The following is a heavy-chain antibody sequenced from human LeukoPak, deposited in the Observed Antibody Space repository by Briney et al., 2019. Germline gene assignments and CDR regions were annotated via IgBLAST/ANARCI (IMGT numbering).Heavy chain of an antibody. J-gene: IGHJ4*02. CDR1: GFTFSDYA. CDR3: AKVPNYYDTTTYYG. D-gene: IGHD3-22*01. V-gene: IGHV3-23*01. CDR2: ISSSGRGGST. Sequence: GGSLRLPCAASGFTFSDYAMSWVRQAPGKGLEWVSAISSSGRGGSTYYADSVKGRFTISRDTSKNTLYLQMSSLRVEDTAVYYCAKVPNYYDTTTYYGWGQGTLVTVSS.